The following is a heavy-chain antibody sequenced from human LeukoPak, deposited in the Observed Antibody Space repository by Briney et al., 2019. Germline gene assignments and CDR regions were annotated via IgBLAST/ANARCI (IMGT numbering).Heavy chain of an antibody. Sequence: GASVKVSCKVSGYTLTELSMHWVRQAPGKGLEWMGGFDPEDGETIYAQKFQGGVTMTEDTSTDTAYMELSSLRSEDTAVYYCATAWGYCSSTSCPKYYYYYGMDVWGQGTTVTVSS. CDR1: GYTLTELS. CDR3: ATAWGYCSSTSCPKYYYYYGMDV. D-gene: IGHD2-2*01. J-gene: IGHJ6*02. CDR2: FDPEDGET. V-gene: IGHV1-24*01.